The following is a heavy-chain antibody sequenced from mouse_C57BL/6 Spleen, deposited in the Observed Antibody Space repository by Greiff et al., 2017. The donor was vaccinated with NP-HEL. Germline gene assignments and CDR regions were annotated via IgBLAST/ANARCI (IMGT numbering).Heavy chain of an antibody. Sequence: VMLVESGGGLVQPGGSMKLSCAASGFTFSDAWMDWVRQSPEKGLEWVAEIRNKANNHATYYAESVKGRFTISRDDSKSSVYLQMNSLRAEDTGIYYCTRLYYDYDVGFAYWGQGTLVTVSA. CDR1: GFTFSDAW. J-gene: IGHJ3*01. CDR3: TRLYYDYDVGFAY. CDR2: IRNKANNHAT. V-gene: IGHV6-6*01. D-gene: IGHD2-4*01.